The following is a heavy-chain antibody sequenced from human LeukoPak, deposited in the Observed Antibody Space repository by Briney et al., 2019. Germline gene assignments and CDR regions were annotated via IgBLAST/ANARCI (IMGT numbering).Heavy chain of an antibody. CDR1: GFTFSSYS. Sequence: GGSLRLSCAASGFTFSSYSMNWVRQAPGQGLEWVSYMSSSSSTIYYAHSVQGRFTISRDTAKNSVYLQLNSLRSEDTAVYYCSSSASSSDDYWGQGTLVTVSS. D-gene: IGHD6-6*01. CDR2: MSSSSSTI. CDR3: SSSASSSDDY. J-gene: IGHJ4*02. V-gene: IGHV3-48*01.